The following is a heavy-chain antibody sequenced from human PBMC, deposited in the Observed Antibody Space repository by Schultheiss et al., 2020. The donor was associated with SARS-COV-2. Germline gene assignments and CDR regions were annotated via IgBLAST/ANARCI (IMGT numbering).Heavy chain of an antibody. Sequence: SVKVSCKASGCTFSSYAISWVRQAPGQGLEWMGGIIPIFGTANYAQKFQGRVTITADESTSTAYMELSSLRSEDTAVYYCARDRYDFWSGYVSYWYFDLWGRGTRVTVAS. V-gene: IGHV1-69*13. CDR3: ARDRYDFWSGYVSYWYFDL. J-gene: IGHJ2*01. D-gene: IGHD3-3*01. CDR2: IIPIFGTA. CDR1: GCTFSSYA.